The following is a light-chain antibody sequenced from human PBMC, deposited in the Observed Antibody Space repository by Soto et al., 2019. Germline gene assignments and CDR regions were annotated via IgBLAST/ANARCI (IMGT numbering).Light chain of an antibody. CDR3: ISYAGSNNYVV. Sequence: QSVLTQPPSASGSPGQSVSISCTGTSSDIGAYNFVSWYQQHPGKAPRLMIYGVSKRPSGVPDRFSGCKSGNTASLTVSGLQAEDEADYYCISYAGSNNYVVFGGGTKLPVL. J-gene: IGLJ2*01. V-gene: IGLV2-8*01. CDR2: GVS. CDR1: SSDIGAYNF.